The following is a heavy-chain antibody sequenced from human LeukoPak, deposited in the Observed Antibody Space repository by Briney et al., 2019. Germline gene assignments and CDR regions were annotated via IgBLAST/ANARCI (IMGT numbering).Heavy chain of an antibody. Sequence: ASVKVSCKASGYTFTNYFMHWGRQAPGQGRVWMGIINPSGGSTSYAKKFQGRVTMTRDTSTSTVYMELSSLRSEDTAVYYCARGGSSSSPFFDYWGQGTLVTVSS. CDR2: INPSGGST. V-gene: IGHV1-46*01. CDR3: ARGGSSSSPFFDY. CDR1: GYTFTNYF. D-gene: IGHD6-13*01. J-gene: IGHJ4*02.